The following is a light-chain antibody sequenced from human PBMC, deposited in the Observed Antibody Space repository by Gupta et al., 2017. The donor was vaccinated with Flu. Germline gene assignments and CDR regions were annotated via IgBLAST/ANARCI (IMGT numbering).Light chain of an antibody. J-gene: IGKJ4*01. V-gene: IGKV1-39*01. CDR1: QSISTY. CDR3: QQSSRSPLT. CDR2: GAS. Sequence: DIQMTQSPSSLSALVGDRVTITCRASQSISTYLYWYQQKPGKAPELLIYGASSLQSGVPSRFSGSGSGTDFTLTISNLQPEDFATYYCQQSSRSPLTFGGGTKVEIK.